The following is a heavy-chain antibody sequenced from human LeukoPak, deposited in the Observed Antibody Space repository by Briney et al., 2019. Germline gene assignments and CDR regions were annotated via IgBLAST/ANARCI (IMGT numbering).Heavy chain of an antibody. CDR1: GGSVSSGSYY. CDR3: ARDVRTINVLTGYYRPYYFDY. D-gene: IGHD3-9*01. CDR2: IYHTGST. Sequence: SETLSLTCTVSGGSVSSGSYYWSWIRQPPGKGLEWIGHIYHTGSTNYNPSLKSRVTISLDTSKNQFSLKRTSVSAADTAVYYCARDVRTINVLTGYYRPYYFDYWGQGTLVTVSS. V-gene: IGHV4-61*01. J-gene: IGHJ4*02.